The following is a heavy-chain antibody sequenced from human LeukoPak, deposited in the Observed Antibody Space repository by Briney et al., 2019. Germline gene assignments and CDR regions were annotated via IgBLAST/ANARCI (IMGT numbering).Heavy chain of an antibody. D-gene: IGHD3-10*01. CDR3: AKSYRGSPYYYGMDV. CDR2: ISWNSGSI. J-gene: IGHJ6*02. Sequence: GRSLRLSCAASGFTFDDYAMHWVRQAPGKGLEWVSGISWNSGSIGYADSVKGRFTISRDNAKNSLYLQMNSLRAEDTALYYCAKSYRGSPYYYGMDVWGQGTTVTVSS. CDR1: GFTFDDYA. V-gene: IGHV3-9*01.